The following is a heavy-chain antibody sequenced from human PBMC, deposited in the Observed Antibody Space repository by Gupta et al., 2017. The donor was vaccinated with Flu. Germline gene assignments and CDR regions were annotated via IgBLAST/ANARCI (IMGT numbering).Heavy chain of an antibody. D-gene: IGHD5-18*01. CDR2: TYTSGST. CDR3: ARGRDVDTAMVGVDFDY. V-gene: IGHV4-61*02. J-gene: IGHJ4*02. CDR1: GGSISSGSYY. Sequence: QVQLQESGPGLVKPSQTLSLTCTVSGGSISSGSYYWSWIRQPAGKGLEWIRGTYTSGSTNYNPSLKSRVTISVDTSKNQFSWKLSSVTAADTAVYYCARGRDVDTAMVGVDFDYWGQGTLVTVFS.